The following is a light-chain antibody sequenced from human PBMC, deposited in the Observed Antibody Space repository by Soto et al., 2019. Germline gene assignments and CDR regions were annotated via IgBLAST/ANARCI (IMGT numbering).Light chain of an antibody. Sequence: IQLTQSPSSLSASVGDRVAITCRASQGISSYLAWYQQKAGKAPKFLIYAASTLQSGVPSRFSGSGSGTDFTLTISSLQPEDFATYYCQQVNSYPLTFDGGTKVEIK. CDR1: QGISSY. CDR2: AAS. CDR3: QQVNSYPLT. J-gene: IGKJ4*01. V-gene: IGKV1-9*01.